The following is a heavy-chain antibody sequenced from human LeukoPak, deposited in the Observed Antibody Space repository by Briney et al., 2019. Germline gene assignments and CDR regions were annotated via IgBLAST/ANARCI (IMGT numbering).Heavy chain of an antibody. V-gene: IGHV4-4*02. J-gene: IGHJ4*02. CDR2: VHLDGRT. D-gene: IGHD6-25*01. CDR3: AREGGFYRPLDY. CDR1: GGSVSSTNW. Sequence: PSETLSLTCGVSGGSVSSTNWWTWIRQPPGRGLEWIGEVHLDGRTNFNPSLKSRLTMSVDLSENHVSLKLTSVTAADTAVYYCAREGGFYRPLDYSGQGTLVTVSS.